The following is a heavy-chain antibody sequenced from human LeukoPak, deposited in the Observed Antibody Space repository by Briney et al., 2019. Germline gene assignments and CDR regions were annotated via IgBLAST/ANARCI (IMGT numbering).Heavy chain of an antibody. Sequence: PSETLSLTCTVSGDSISSGDYYWSWIRQPAGKGLEWVSYISSSGSTIYYADSVKGRFTISRDNAKNSLYLQMNSLRAEDTAVYYCARAPKVEWYSSGWYFDYWGQGTLVTVSS. D-gene: IGHD6-19*01. V-gene: IGHV3-11*04. CDR2: ISSSGSTI. J-gene: IGHJ4*02. CDR1: GDSISSGDYY. CDR3: ARAPKVEWYSSGWYFDY.